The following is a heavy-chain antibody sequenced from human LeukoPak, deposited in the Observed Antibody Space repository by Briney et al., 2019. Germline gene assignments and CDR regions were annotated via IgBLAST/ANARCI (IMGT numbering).Heavy chain of an antibody. CDR1: GGSIGSGGYY. D-gene: IGHD3-10*01. Sequence: SQTLSLTCTVSGGSIGSGGYYWSWIRQRPGRGLEWIGHIYYSGSTYYNPSLKSRLTISVDTFKNQFSLKLYSVTAADTAVYYCSRDRAGIVDYWGRGTLVTVSS. J-gene: IGHJ4*02. V-gene: IGHV4-31*03. CDR2: IYYSGST. CDR3: SRDRAGIVDY.